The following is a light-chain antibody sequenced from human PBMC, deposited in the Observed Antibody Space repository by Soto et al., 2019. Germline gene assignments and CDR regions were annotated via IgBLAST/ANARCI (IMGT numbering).Light chain of an antibody. V-gene: IGKV1-5*01. Sequence: DILLTQSPATLPASVGERATLTCRASQSISSWLAWYQQKPGTAPKVLIYHASNLQSGVPARFSGSGSGTEFALTISSLQPEDSATYYCQQHKSYPQTFGEGTKVDIK. J-gene: IGKJ1*01. CDR3: QQHKSYPQT. CDR2: HAS. CDR1: QSISSW.